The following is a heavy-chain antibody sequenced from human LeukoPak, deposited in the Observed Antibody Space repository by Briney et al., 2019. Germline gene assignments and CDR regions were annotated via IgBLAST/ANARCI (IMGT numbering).Heavy chain of an antibody. CDR1: GGSISSYY. Sequence: SETLSLTCTVSGGSISSYYWNWIRQPPGKGLEWIGYIYYSGSTYYNPSLKSRVTISVDTSKNQFSLKLSSVTAADTAVYYCARGGSPGLDPWGQGTLVTVSS. CDR2: IYYSGST. CDR3: ARGGSPGLDP. J-gene: IGHJ5*02. D-gene: IGHD6-13*01. V-gene: IGHV4-59*12.